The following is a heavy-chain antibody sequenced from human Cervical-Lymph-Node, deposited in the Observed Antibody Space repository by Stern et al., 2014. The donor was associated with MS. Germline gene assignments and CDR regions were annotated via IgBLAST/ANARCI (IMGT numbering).Heavy chain of an antibody. CDR2: IVPILGPV. D-gene: IGHD3-10*01. CDR3: ATADYDFGSGPNN. Sequence: QVQLVQSGAEVKRPGSSVKVSCKPSGGTFRNFSVTWVRQAPGQGLEWMGKIVPILGPVTFVTKFQSSLKTTTAQTTQTPFNALSILKSADTAVYYCATADYDFGSGPNNWGQGTLVTVSS. CDR1: GGTFRNFS. V-gene: IGHV1-69*09. J-gene: IGHJ4*02.